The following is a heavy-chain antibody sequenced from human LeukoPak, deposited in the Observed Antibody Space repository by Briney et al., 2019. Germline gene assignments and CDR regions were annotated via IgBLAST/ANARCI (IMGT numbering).Heavy chain of an antibody. CDR1: GFTFSSYA. CDR2: ISGSGGST. V-gene: IGHV3-23*01. D-gene: IGHD2-15*01. J-gene: IGHJ6*02. CDR3: VKDLGSAITSALALDV. Sequence: GGSLRPSCAASGFTFSSYAMSWVRQAPGKGLEWVSAISGSGGSTYYADSVKGRFTISRDNRKNLLHLQMNSLRPDDSAVYYCVKDLGSAITSALALDVWGQGTTVTVSS.